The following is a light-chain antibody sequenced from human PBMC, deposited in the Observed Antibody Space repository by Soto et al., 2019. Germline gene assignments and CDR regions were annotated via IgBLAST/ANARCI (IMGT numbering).Light chain of an antibody. Sequence: DIQMTQSPSSLSASVGDRATITCRASQSISSYLNWYQQKPGKAPKLLIYAGSSLQSGVPSRFSGRGSGADFTLTISSLQPEDFATYYCQQTYSIPVTFGQGTKLEIK. CDR2: AGS. V-gene: IGKV1-39*01. J-gene: IGKJ2*01. CDR3: QQTYSIPVT. CDR1: QSISSY.